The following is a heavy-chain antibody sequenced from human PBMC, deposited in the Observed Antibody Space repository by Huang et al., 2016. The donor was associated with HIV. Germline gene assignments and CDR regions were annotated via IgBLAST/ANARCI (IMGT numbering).Heavy chain of an antibody. D-gene: IGHD6-25*01. J-gene: IGHJ4*02. V-gene: IGHV2-5*01. Sequence: QITLRESGPALVKPTQTLTLTCTFSGFSLTPTGVGVGGIRQPPGQALEWLAFLYSNGEGRYSPSLSSRLTITKDTSKNQVVLTMTNMDPVDTATYYCAHSTDASAATFYFDFWGQGTLVAVSS. CDR3: AHSTDASAATFYFDF. CDR2: LYSNGEG. CDR1: GFSLTPTGVG.